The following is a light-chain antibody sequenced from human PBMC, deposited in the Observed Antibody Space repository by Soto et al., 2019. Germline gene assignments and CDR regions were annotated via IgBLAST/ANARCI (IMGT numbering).Light chain of an antibody. CDR1: SSDVGGYKY. CDR3: CSKTSTNTLV. V-gene: IGLV2-14*01. J-gene: IGLJ3*02. Sequence: QSALTQPASVSGSPGQSITIPCTGTSSDVGGYKYVSWYQQVPGKAPKLIIFEVHNRPSGISNRFSGSKSGNTASLTISGLQPEDEGDYYCCSKTSTNTLVFGGGTKLTVL. CDR2: EVH.